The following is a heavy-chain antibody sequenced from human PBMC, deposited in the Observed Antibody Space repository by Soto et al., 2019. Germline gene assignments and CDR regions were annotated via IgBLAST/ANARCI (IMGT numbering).Heavy chain of an antibody. D-gene: IGHD3-10*01. CDR2: INPSGGST. V-gene: IGHV1-46*01. Sequence: GASVKISCKASGYTFTSYYMHWVRQAPGQGLEWMGIINPSGGSTSYAQKFQGRVTMTRDTSTSTVYMELSSLRSEDTAVYYCARAYYGSGSYTYYFEYWGEGTLVTVSS. J-gene: IGHJ4*02. CDR3: ARAYYGSGSYTYYFEY. CDR1: GYTFTSYY.